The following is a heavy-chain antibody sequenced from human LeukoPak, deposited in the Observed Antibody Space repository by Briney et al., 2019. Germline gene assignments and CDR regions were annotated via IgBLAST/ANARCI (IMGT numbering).Heavy chain of an antibody. D-gene: IGHD2-2*01. CDR2: ISYDGSNK. V-gene: IGHV3-30*18. Sequence: GGSLRLSCAASGFTFSSYGMHWVRQAPGKGLEWVAVISYDGSNKYYADSVKGRFTISRDNSKNTLYLRMNSLRAEDTAVYYCAKDSVGYCSSTSCFDSAMDVWGKGTTVTVSS. CDR1: GFTFSSYG. CDR3: AKDSVGYCSSTSCFDSAMDV. J-gene: IGHJ6*04.